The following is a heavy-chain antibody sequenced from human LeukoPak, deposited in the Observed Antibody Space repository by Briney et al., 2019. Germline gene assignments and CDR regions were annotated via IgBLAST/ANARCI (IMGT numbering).Heavy chain of an antibody. CDR3: AKARLMAAPFYYYGMDV. CDR1: GFTFDDYA. CDR2: ISWNSGSI. Sequence: PGRSLRLSCAASGFTFDDYAMHWVRQAPGKGLEWVSGISWNSGSIGYADSVKGRFTISRDNAKNSLYLQMNSLRAEDTALYYCAKARLMAAPFYYYGMDVWGPGTTVTVSS. V-gene: IGHV3-9*01. D-gene: IGHD5-24*01. J-gene: IGHJ6*02.